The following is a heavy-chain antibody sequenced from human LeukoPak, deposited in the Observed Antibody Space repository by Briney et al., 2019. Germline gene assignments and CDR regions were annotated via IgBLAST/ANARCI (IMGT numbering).Heavy chain of an antibody. J-gene: IGHJ6*03. V-gene: IGHV3-21*01. CDR2: ITSSSSYI. CDR1: GFTFSTYN. CDR3: ARDPYSGSYGDYYYYYMDV. D-gene: IGHD1-26*01. Sequence: PGGSLRLSCAASGFTFSTYNMNWVRQAPGKGLEWLSSITSSSSYIYYADSVKGRFTVSRDNAKNSLYLRMNSLRDEDTAVYYCARDPYSGSYGDYYYYYMDVWGKGTTVTISS.